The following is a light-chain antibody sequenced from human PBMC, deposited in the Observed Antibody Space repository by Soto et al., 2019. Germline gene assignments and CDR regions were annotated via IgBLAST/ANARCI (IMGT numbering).Light chain of an antibody. Sequence: QSVLTQPPSVSAAPGQKVTISCSGGTSNIGDNYVSWYQQFPGTAPRLLIYDNDKRPSGIPDRFSGSKSGTSATLGITGLPTEGEADYYCRTWDNNLSAVVFGGGTKLTVL. CDR2: DND. V-gene: IGLV1-51*01. J-gene: IGLJ3*02. CDR3: RTWDNNLSAVV. CDR1: TSNIGDNY.